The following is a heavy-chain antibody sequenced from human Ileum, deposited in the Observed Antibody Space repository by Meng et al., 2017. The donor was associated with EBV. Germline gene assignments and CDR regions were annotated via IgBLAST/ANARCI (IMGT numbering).Heavy chain of an antibody. J-gene: IGHJ4*02. CDR2: ISSSGSTI. CDR1: GFTFSDYY. Sequence: LLVSGGGLAKPGRSLRLSCAASGFTFSDYYMGWIRQAPGKGLEWVSYISSSGSTIYYADSVKGRFTISRDNAKNSLYLRMNSLRAEDTAVYYCAREYGDYGYYFDYWGQGTLVTVSS. D-gene: IGHD4-17*01. CDR3: AREYGDYGYYFDY. V-gene: IGHV3-11*04.